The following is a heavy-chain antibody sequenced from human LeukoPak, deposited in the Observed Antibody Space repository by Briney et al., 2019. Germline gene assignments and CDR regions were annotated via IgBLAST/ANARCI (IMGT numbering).Heavy chain of an antibody. CDR3: AKGFYDILTGGVDY. CDR2: MSGTGTYT. J-gene: IGHJ4*02. CDR1: GFTFSNFA. Sequence: GGSLRLSCVGSGFTFSNFAMSWVRQAPGRGLEWVSTMSGTGTYTYYADSVKGRFTISRDNSKNTLYLQMNSQRAEDTAVYYCAKGFYDILTGGVDYWGQGTLVTVSS. D-gene: IGHD3-9*01. V-gene: IGHV3-23*01.